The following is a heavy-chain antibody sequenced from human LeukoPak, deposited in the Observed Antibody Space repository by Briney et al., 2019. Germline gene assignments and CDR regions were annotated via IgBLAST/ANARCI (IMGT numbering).Heavy chain of an antibody. CDR2: ISYDGSNK. V-gene: IGHV3-30*18. J-gene: IGHJ6*02. Sequence: VQPGRSLILSCAASGFTFSSYGMHWVRQAPGKGLEWVAVISYDGSNKYYADSVKGRFTISRDNSKNTLYLQMNSLRAEDTAVYYCAKYSSSSNDYYGMDVWGQGTTVTVSS. CDR1: GFTFSSYG. D-gene: IGHD6-6*01. CDR3: AKYSSSSNDYYGMDV.